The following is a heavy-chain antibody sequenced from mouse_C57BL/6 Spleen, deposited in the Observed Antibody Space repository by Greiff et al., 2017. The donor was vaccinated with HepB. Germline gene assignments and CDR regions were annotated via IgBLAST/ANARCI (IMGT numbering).Heavy chain of an antibody. D-gene: IGHD2-1*01. CDR2: IRLKSDNYAT. CDR3: TRGVTVGFDY. J-gene: IGHJ2*01. Sequence: EVKLVESGGGLVQPGGSMKLSCVASGFTFSNYWMNWVRQSPEKGLEWVAQIRLKSDNYATHYAESVKGRFTISRDDAKSSVYLQMNNLRAEDTGIYYGTRGVTVGFDYWGQGTTLTVSS. CDR1: GFTFSNYW. V-gene: IGHV6-3*01.